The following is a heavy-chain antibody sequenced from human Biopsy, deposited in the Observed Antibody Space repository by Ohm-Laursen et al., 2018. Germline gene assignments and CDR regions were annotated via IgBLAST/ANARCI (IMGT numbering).Heavy chain of an antibody. Sequence: SDTLSLTCIVSGVSISTYYWSWIRQSPGRGLEWIAYIYYSGSTDYNPSPKSRVTISLDTSKNQFSLKLSSVTAADTAIYYCAREAIGVATAFDIWGQGTMVTVSS. D-gene: IGHD5-12*01. CDR3: AREAIGVATAFDI. CDR2: IYYSGST. V-gene: IGHV4-59*01. J-gene: IGHJ3*02. CDR1: GVSISTYY.